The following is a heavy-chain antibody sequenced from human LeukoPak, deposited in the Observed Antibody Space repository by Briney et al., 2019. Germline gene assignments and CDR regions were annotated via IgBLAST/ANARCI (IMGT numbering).Heavy chain of an antibody. CDR2: INSDGSST. CDR1: GFTFSSYW. J-gene: IGHJ2*01. V-gene: IGHV3-74*01. Sequence: GGSLRLSCAASGFTFSSYWMHWVRQAPGKGLVWVSRINSDGSSTSYADSVKGRFTISRDNSKNTLYLQMNSLRAEDTAIYYCVKSTTGYHLYWYFDLWGRGTLVTVSS. CDR3: VKSTTGYHLYWYFDL. D-gene: IGHD3-9*01.